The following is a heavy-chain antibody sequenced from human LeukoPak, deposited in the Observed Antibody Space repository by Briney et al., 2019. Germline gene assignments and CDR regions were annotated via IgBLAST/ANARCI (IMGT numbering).Heavy chain of an antibody. CDR1: GFTFSNYA. CDR2: IRGSGGST. J-gene: IGHJ4*02. CDR3: AKDPDCTSGICYTFFDY. D-gene: IGHD2-8*01. V-gene: IGHV3-23*01. Sequence: GGSLRLSCAASGFTFSNYAMSWVRQAPGKGLEWVSAIRGSGGSTYYADSVKGRFTISRDNSKNTLYLQMNSLRAEDTAVYSCAKDPDCTSGICYTFFDYWGQGTMVTVSS.